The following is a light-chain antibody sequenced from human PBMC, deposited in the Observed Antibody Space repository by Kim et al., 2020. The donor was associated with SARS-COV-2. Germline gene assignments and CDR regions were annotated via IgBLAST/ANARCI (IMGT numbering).Light chain of an antibody. CDR3: GADHGSGSNFVVV. CDR1: SGYSNYK. J-gene: IGLJ2*01. V-gene: IGLV9-49*01. Sequence: GSLSSGYSNYKGDGYQQRPGKGPRFVMRVGTGGIVGSKGDGIPDRFSVLGSGLNRYLTIKNIQEEDESDYHCGADHGSGSNFVVVFGGGTQLTVL. CDR2: VGTGGIVG.